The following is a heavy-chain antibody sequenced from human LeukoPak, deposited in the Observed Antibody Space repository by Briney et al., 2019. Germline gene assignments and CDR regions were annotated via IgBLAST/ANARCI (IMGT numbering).Heavy chain of an antibody. V-gene: IGHV3-72*01. CDR3: VAMLRGVGY. D-gene: IGHD3-10*01. J-gene: IGHJ4*02. Sequence: GGSLRLSCAASGFTSTNTWMTWVRQAPGKGLEWVGRTRNKANSYTTEYAASVKGRFTISRDDSKNSLYLQMNSLKTEDTAVYFCVAMLRGVGYWGQGTLVTVSS. CDR2: TRNKANSYTT. CDR1: GFTSTNTW.